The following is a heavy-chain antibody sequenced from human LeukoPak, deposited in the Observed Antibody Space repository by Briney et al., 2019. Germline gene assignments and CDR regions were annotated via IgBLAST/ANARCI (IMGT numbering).Heavy chain of an antibody. J-gene: IGHJ4*02. CDR1: GDSSIHY. CDR2: MSATGST. CDR3: ARDGYCSSTSCLPFDY. D-gene: IGHD2-2*03. Sequence: SETLSLTCTISGDSSIHYWTWIRQPVGKGLEWIGRMSATGSTNYNPSLKSRVTMSVDTSKNQFSLKLSSVTAADTAVYYCARDGYCSSTSCLPFDYWGQGTLVTVSS. V-gene: IGHV4-4*07.